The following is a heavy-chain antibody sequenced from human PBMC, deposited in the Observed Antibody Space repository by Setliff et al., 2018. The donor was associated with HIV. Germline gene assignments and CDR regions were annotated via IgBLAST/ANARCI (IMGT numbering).Heavy chain of an antibody. D-gene: IGHD3-9*01. CDR3: AKGGGLSFRYHDWFVKI. J-gene: IGHJ3*02. CDR1: GYSFTSYW. V-gene: IGHV5-51*01. Sequence: GESLKISCKGSGYSFTSYWIGWVRQMPGKGLEWMGIIYPGDSDTRYSPSFQGQVTISADKSISTAYLQWSSLKASDTAIYYCAKGGGLSFRYHDWFVKIWGQGTLVTVSS. CDR2: IYPGDSDT.